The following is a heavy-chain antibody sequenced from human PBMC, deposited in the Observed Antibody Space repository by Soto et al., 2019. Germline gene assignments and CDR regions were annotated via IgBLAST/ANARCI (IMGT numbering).Heavy chain of an antibody. D-gene: IGHD3-22*01. CDR3: ARAPNYYDSSGYLFDY. V-gene: IGHV3-33*01. CDR2: IWYDGSNK. CDR1: GFTFSSYG. Sequence: GGSLRLSCAASGFTFSSYGMHWVRQAPGKGLEWVAVIWYDGSNKYYADSVKGRFTISRDNSKNTLYLQMNSLRAEDTAVYYCARAPNYYDSSGYLFDYWGQGTLVTVS. J-gene: IGHJ4*02.